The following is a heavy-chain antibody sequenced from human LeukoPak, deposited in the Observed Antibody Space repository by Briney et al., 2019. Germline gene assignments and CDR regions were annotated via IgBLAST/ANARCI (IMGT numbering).Heavy chain of an antibody. V-gene: IGHV1-2*02. J-gene: IGHJ3*02. Sequence: ASVKVSCKASGYTFTGYYMHWVRQAPGQGLEWMGWINPNSGGTNYAQKFQGRVTMTRDTSISTAYMELSRLRSDDTAVYYCARDLPPLRFLEWFSDAFDIWGQGTMVTVSS. CDR2: INPNSGGT. D-gene: IGHD3-3*01. CDR1: GYTFTGYY. CDR3: ARDLPPLRFLEWFSDAFDI.